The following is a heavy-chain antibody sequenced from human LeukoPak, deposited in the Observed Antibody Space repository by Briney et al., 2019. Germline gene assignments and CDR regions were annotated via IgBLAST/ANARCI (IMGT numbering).Heavy chain of an antibody. V-gene: IGHV7-4-1*02. D-gene: IGHD6-25*01. CDR2: INTNTGKP. CDR3: ARVGTAAATADY. Sequence: ASVKVSCKSSGYSFTTHSISWVRQAPGQGLEWMGWINTNTGKPTYAQGFTGRFVFSVDTSVSTAYLQISSLTTEDTAVYYCARVGTAAATADYWGQGTLVTVSS. CDR1: GYSFTTHS. J-gene: IGHJ4*02.